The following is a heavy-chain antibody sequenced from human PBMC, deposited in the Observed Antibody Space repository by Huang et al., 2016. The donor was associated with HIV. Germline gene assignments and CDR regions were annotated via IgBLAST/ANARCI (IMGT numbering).Heavy chain of an antibody. D-gene: IGHD6-19*01. Sequence: EVQLVESGGGLVKPGGSLRLSCAASGFTFSNAWMSWVRQAPGKGLEWVGRNKRKTDSGTTDYAAPVKGRFTISKDDSKNTLYLQMNSLKTEDTAVYYCTTESESSGWTMDHDAFDIWGQGTMVTVSS. CDR2: NKRKTDSGTT. V-gene: IGHV3-15*01. CDR1: GFTFSNAW. J-gene: IGHJ3*02. CDR3: TTESESSGWTMDHDAFDI.